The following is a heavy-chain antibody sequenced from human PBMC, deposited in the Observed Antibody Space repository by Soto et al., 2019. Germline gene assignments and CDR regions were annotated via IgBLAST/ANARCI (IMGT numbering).Heavy chain of an antibody. J-gene: IGHJ4*02. Sequence: PSETLSLTCTVSGGSVSSGSYYWSWIRQPPGKGLEWIGYIYYSGSTNYNPSLKSRVTISVDTSKNQFSLKLSSVTAADTAVYYCARESPYYYGSGPRTLCFDYWGQGTLVTVSS. CDR3: ARESPYYYGSGPRTLCFDY. D-gene: IGHD3-10*01. CDR1: GGSVSSGSYY. CDR2: IYYSGST. V-gene: IGHV4-61*01.